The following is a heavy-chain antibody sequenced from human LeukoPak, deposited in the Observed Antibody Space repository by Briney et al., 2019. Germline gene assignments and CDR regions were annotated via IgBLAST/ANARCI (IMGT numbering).Heavy chain of an antibody. CDR3: ARDKRGDRAQLPSGYFDY. D-gene: IGHD3-10*01. Sequence: LTGGSLRLSSAASGFTFSSYAMSWVRQAPGKGLEWVSAISGSGGSTYYADSVKGRFTISRDNSKNTLYLQMNSLRDEDTAVYYCARDKRGDRAQLPSGYFDYWGQGTLVTVSS. V-gene: IGHV3-23*01. CDR2: ISGSGGST. J-gene: IGHJ4*02. CDR1: GFTFSSYA.